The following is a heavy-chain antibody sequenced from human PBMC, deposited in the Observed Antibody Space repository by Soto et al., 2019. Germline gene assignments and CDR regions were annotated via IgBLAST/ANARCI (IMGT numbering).Heavy chain of an antibody. Sequence: SVKVSCKASGGTFSSYAISWVRQAPGQGLEWMGGIIPIFGTANYAQKFQGRVTITADKSTSTAYMELSSLRSEATAVYYCAGRLRGRGSGYMDYYYGMDVWGQGTTVTVSS. J-gene: IGHJ6*02. CDR2: IIPIFGTA. D-gene: IGHD3-3*01. CDR3: AGRLRGRGSGYMDYYYGMDV. V-gene: IGHV1-69*06. CDR1: GGTFSSYA.